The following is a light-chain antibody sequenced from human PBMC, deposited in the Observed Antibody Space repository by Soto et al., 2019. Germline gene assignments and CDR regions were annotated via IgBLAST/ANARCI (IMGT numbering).Light chain of an antibody. J-gene: IGKJ4*01. CDR1: QSVSRY. CDR2: DAS. V-gene: IGKV3-11*01. CDR3: QQRRNWPRLA. Sequence: ELVLTQSPATLSLSPGDSATLACRASQSVSRYLAWYQQRPGQALRLLIYDASKRATGIPARFSGSGSGTDFTLTISSLEPEDFAVYYCQQRRNWPRLAFGGGTKVEIK.